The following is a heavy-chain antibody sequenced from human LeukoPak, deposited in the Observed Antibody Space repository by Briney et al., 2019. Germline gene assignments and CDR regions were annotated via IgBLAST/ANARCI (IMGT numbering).Heavy chain of an antibody. CDR3: AREGIAAAGTHNWFDP. Sequence: PSGTLSLTCAVSGGSISSGGYSWSWIRQPPGKGLEWIGYIYHSGSTYYNPSLKSRVTISVDRSKNQFSLKLSSVTAADTAVYYCAREGIAAAGTHNWFDPWGQGTLVTVSS. CDR1: GGSISSGGYS. D-gene: IGHD6-13*01. J-gene: IGHJ5*02. V-gene: IGHV4-30-2*01. CDR2: IYHSGST.